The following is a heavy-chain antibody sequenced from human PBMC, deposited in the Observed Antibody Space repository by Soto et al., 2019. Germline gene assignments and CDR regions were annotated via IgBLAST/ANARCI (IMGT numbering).Heavy chain of an antibody. CDR1: GGTFSSYT. D-gene: IGHD2-15*01. CDR2: IIPILGIA. V-gene: IGHV1-69*02. CDR3: ARAIVVVVAATGGFDP. J-gene: IGHJ5*02. Sequence: QVQLVQSGAEVKKPGSSVKVSCKASGGTFSSYTISWVRQAPGQGLEWMGRIIPILGIANYAQKFQGRVTSTADKSTSTAYLELSSMRSGDTAVYYCARAIVVVVAATGGFDPWGQGTLVTVSS.